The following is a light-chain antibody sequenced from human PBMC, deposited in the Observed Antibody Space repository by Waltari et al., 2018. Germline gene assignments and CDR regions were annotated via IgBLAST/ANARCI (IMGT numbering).Light chain of an antibody. J-gene: IGKJ5*01. V-gene: IGKV2-28*01. CDR1: QRLLQSSGYNY. CDR2: LVS. Sequence: IVLTQSPLSLPVTAGEPASISCRSSQRLLQSSGYNYLDWYLQKPGQSPQLLIYLVSTRASGVPDRFSGSGSGTDFTLKISRVEAEDVGIYYCMQALQDITFGQGTRLEIK. CDR3: MQALQDIT.